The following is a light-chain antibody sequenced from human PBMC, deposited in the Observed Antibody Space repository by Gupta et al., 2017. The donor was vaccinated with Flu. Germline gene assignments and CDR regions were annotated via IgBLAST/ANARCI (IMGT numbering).Light chain of an antibody. Sequence: SPSSLSASVGDRVTITCRASERISTYVNWYQQKPGQAPKLLIYVTSILQSGVPSMFSGSGSGTDFTLTITNLQPEDSATYYCQQSYSGLTFGQGTRLEIK. J-gene: IGKJ5*01. V-gene: IGKV1-39*01. CDR3: QQSYSGLT. CDR1: ERISTY. CDR2: VTS.